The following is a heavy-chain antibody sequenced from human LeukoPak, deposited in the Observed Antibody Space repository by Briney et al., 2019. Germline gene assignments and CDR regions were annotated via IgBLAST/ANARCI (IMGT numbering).Heavy chain of an antibody. D-gene: IGHD3-10*01. V-gene: IGHV2-5*01. Sequence: SGPTLVKPTQTLTLTCTFSGFSLSTSGVGVGWIRQPPGKALEWLALIYWNDDERYIPPLKSRLTITKDTSKNQVVLTMTNMDPVDTATYYCTHRAGGPSRPHFHYWGQGILVTVSS. J-gene: IGHJ4*02. CDR3: THRAGGPSRPHFHY. CDR2: IYWNDDE. CDR1: GFSLSTSGVG.